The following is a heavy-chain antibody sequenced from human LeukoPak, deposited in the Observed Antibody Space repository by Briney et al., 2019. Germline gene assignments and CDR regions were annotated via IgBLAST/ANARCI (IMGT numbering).Heavy chain of an antibody. V-gene: IGHV3-33*01. Sequence: GGSLRLSCAASGFTFSSYGMHWVRQAPGKGLEWVAVIWYDGSNKYYADSVKGRFTISRDNSKNTLYLQMNSLRAEDTAVYYCARDILSAYCGGDCYPLNGMDVWGRGTTVTVSS. D-gene: IGHD2-21*02. CDR3: ARDILSAYCGGDCYPLNGMDV. CDR2: IWYDGSNK. CDR1: GFTFSSYG. J-gene: IGHJ6*02.